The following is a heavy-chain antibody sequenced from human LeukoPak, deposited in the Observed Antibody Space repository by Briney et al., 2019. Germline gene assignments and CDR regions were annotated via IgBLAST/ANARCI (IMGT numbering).Heavy chain of an antibody. J-gene: IGHJ5*02. CDR1: GYTFTTYA. CDR2: INTNTGNP. CDR3: ARDGSYSPRCWFDP. D-gene: IGHD1-26*01. V-gene: IGHV7-4-1*02. Sequence: GASVKVSCKASGYTFTTYAMNWVRQAPGQGLEWMGWINTNTGNPTYAQGFTGRFVFSLDTSVSTAYLQISSLKAEGTAVYYCARDGSYSPRCWFDPWGQGTLVTVSS.